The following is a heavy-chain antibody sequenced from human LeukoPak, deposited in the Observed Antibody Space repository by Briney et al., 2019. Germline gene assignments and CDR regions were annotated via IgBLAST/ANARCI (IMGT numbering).Heavy chain of an antibody. Sequence: PSQTLSLTCAVSGGSISSGGYSWSWIRQPPGKGLEWIGYIYHSGSTYYNPSLKSRVTISVDRSKNQFSLKLSSVTAADTAVYYCATLHEAGTQEYYYGMDVWGQGTTVTVSS. CDR2: IYHSGST. CDR1: GGSISSGGYS. CDR3: ATLHEAGTQEYYYGMDV. V-gene: IGHV4-30-2*01. J-gene: IGHJ6*02. D-gene: IGHD1-7*01.